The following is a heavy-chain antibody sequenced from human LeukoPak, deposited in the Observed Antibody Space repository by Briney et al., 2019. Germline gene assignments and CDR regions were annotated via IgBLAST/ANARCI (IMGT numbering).Heavy chain of an antibody. J-gene: IGHJ4*02. Sequence: SETLSLTCTVSGGSISTYYWSWIRQPPGKGLEWIGYIYHSGSTNYNPSLKSRITISVDTSQNQFSLKLSSVTAADTAVYYCARDGYSGSDALWGQGTLVTVSS. V-gene: IGHV4-59*01. CDR1: GGSISTYY. D-gene: IGHD5-12*01. CDR3: ARDGYSGSDAL. CDR2: IYHSGST.